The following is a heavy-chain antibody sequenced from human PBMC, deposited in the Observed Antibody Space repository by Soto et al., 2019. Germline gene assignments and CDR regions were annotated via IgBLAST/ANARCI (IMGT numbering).Heavy chain of an antibody. CDR3: ARDVARVDSSGWYLLTDGMDV. V-gene: IGHV4-30-4*01. CDR1: GGSISSGDYY. D-gene: IGHD6-19*01. Sequence: SETLSLTCTVSGGSISSGDYYWSWIRQPPGKGLEWIGYIYYGGSTYYNPSLKSRVTISVDTSKNQFSLKLSSVTAADTAVYYCARDVARVDSSGWYLLTDGMDVWGQGTTVTVSS. CDR2: IYYGGST. J-gene: IGHJ6*02.